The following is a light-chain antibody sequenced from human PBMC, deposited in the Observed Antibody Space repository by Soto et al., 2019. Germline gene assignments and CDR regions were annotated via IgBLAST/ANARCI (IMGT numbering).Light chain of an antibody. CDR1: GSDIAVYDF. CDR3: SSYAGSNNFV. CDR2: EVT. Sequence: QSALTQPPSASGSPGQSVTISCAGTGSDIAVYDFVSWYQQHPGKAPKLIIYEVTKRPSGVPDRFSGSKSGNTASLTVSGLQAEDEADYYCSSYAGSNNFVFGGGTKLTVL. V-gene: IGLV2-8*01. J-gene: IGLJ2*01.